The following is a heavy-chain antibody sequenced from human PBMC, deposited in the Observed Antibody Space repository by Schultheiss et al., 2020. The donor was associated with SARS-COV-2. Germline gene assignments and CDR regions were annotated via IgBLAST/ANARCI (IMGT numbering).Heavy chain of an antibody. CDR3: ANGFGDGVVQFVDY. Sequence: GGSLRLSCAASGFTFSSYAMSWVRQAPGKGLEWVSAISGSGGSTYYADSVKGRFTISRDNSKNTLYLQMNSLRAEDTAVYYCANGFGDGVVQFVDYWGQGTLVTVSS. CDR2: ISGSGGST. CDR1: GFTFSSYA. V-gene: IGHV3-23*01. J-gene: IGHJ4*02. D-gene: IGHD3-10*01.